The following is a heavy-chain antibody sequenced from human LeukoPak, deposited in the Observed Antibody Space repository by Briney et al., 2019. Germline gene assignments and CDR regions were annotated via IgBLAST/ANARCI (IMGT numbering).Heavy chain of an antibody. J-gene: IGHJ4*02. Sequence: GGSLRLSCAASGFTFSTYSMNWVRQAPGKGLEWVSSISRSSSYIYYADSVKGRFTISRDNAKNSLSLQMNGLRAEDTAVYYCARDHHLIRGLFDYWGQGTLVSVSS. CDR3: ARDHHLIRGLFDY. CDR2: ISRSSSYI. V-gene: IGHV3-21*01. CDR1: GFTFSTYS. D-gene: IGHD3-10*01.